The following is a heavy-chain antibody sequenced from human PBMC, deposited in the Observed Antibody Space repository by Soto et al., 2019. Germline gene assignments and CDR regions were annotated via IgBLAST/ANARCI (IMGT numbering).Heavy chain of an antibody. CDR2: ISYDGSNK. CDR1: GFTFSSYG. V-gene: IGHV3-30*03. CDR3: IRSSSRVRDY. Sequence: QVQLVESGGGVVQPGRSLRLSCAASGFTFSSYGMHWVRQAPGKGLEWVAVISYDGSNKYYADSVKGRFTISRDNSKNTLYLQMNILRAEDTAVYYCIRSSSRVRDYWCQGTLVTVSS. D-gene: IGHD6-13*01. J-gene: IGHJ4*02.